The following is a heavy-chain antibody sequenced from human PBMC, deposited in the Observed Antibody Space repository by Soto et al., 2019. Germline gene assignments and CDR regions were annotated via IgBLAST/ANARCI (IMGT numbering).Heavy chain of an antibody. CDR2: INPNSGGT. V-gene: IGHV1-2*04. CDR1: GYTFTGYY. J-gene: IGHJ4*02. D-gene: IGHD3-9*01. CDR3: ARGRGLRYFDRLYYFDY. Sequence: ASVKVSCKASGYTFTGYYMHWVRQAPGQGLEWMGWINPNSGGTNYAQKFQGWVTMTRDTSISTAYMELSRLRSDDTAVYYCARGRGLRYFDRLYYFDYWGQGALVTVSS.